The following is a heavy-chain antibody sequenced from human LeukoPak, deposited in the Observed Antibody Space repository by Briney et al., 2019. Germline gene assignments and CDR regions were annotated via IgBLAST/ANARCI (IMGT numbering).Heavy chain of an antibody. D-gene: IGHD3-3*01. CDR1: GASMNKYY. CDR2: IHYGGNT. V-gene: IGHV4-59*08. CDR3: ARRSDLWSGFRSDYYFMDV. J-gene: IGHJ6*03. Sequence: SETLSLTCTVSGASMNKYYWSWIRQPPGKGLEWIGYIHYGGNTNYSPSLKSRLTISVDRSNNQFSLSLTSVTAADTAVYYCARRSDLWSGFRSDYYFMDVWGNGTTVIVSS.